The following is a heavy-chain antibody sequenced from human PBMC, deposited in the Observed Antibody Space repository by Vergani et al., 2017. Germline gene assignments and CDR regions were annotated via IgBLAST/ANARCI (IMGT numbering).Heavy chain of an antibody. D-gene: IGHD2-15*01. CDR1: GFTFSSYG. CDR2: ISYDGSNK. V-gene: IGHV3-30*18. J-gene: IGHJ6*03. CDR3: AKDGCGGSCFRVYYYMDF. Sequence: QVQLVESGGGVVQPGRSLRLSCAASGFTFSSYGMHWVRQAPGKGLEWVAVISYDGSNKYYADSVKGRFTISRDNSKKTLYLQMNNLRAEDTAVYYCAKDGCGGSCFRVYYYMDFWGKGTTVTVSS.